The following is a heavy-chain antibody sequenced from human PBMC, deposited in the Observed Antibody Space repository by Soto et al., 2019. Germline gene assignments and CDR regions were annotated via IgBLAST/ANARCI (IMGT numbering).Heavy chain of an antibody. CDR2: MNPNSGNT. J-gene: IGHJ1*01. V-gene: IGHV1-8*01. CDR1: GYTFTSCD. D-gene: IGHD3-22*01. CDR3: ARGYDSSGYYYIWPYFQH. Sequence: ASVKVSCKASGYTFTSCDINWVRQATGRGLEWMGWMNPNSGNTSYAQKFQGRVTMTRNTSISTAYMELSSLRSEDTAVYYCARGYDSSGYYYIWPYFQHWGQGTLVTVSS.